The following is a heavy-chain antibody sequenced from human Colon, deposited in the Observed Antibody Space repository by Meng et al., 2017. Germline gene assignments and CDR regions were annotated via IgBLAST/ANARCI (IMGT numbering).Heavy chain of an antibody. V-gene: IGHV5-51*01. CDR2: IYPGDSDT. CDR1: GYSFTSYW. D-gene: IGHD2-15*01. CDR3: ARIGYCSGSSCYPAEASFDS. J-gene: IGHJ4*02. Sequence: GESLKISCKGSGYSFTSYWIDWVRQMPGKGLEWMGNIYPGDSDTRYSASFQGQVTISADKSINTAYLQWSSLKASDTAMYYCARIGYCSGSSCYPAEASFDSWGQGTLVTVSS.